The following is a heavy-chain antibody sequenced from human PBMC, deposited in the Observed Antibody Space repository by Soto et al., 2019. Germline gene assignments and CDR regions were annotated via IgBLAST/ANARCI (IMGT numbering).Heavy chain of an antibody. CDR2: IYHSGST. CDR1: GGSISSGGYF. V-gene: IGHV4-30-2*01. J-gene: IGHJ4*02. D-gene: IGHD6-19*01. Sequence: SETLSLTCAVSGGSISSGGYFWSWIRQPPGKGLEWIGYIYHSGSTYYNPSLKSRVSISVDRSKNQFSLKLSSVTAADTAVYYCAGEQWLGNWGQGTLVTVSS. CDR3: AGEQWLGN.